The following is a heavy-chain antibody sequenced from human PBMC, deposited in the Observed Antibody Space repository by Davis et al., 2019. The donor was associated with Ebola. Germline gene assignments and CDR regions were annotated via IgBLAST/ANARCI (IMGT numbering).Heavy chain of an antibody. D-gene: IGHD6-6*01. V-gene: IGHV3-11*06. CDR3: ARGSSSSGFDN. Sequence: LSLTCAASGFTFSDYYMSWIRQAPGKGLEWVSYISSSSSYTNYADSVKGRFTISRDNAKNSLYLQMNSLRAEDTAVYYCARGSSSSGFDNWGQGTLVTVSS. CDR1: GFTFSDYY. CDR2: ISSSSSYT. J-gene: IGHJ4*02.